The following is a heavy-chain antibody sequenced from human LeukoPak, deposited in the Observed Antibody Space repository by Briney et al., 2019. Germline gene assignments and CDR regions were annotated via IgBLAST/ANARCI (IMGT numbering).Heavy chain of an antibody. CDR2: INHSGST. J-gene: IGHJ4*02. CDR3: AREPYYYGSGSYYNETYFDY. Sequence: SETLSLTCTVSGGSISSSSYYWGWIRQPPGKGLEWIGEINHSGSTNYNPSLKSRVTISVDTSKNQFSLKLSSVTAADTAVYYCAREPYYYGSGSYYNETYFDYWGQGTLVTVSS. D-gene: IGHD3-10*01. CDR1: GGSISSSSYY. V-gene: IGHV4-39*07.